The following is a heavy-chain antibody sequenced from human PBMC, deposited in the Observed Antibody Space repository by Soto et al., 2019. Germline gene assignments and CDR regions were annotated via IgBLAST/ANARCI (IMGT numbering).Heavy chain of an antibody. CDR2: IYYSGST. J-gene: IGHJ6*02. CDR3: ARGLIQLWLRPGMDV. V-gene: IGHV4-59*01. Sequence: SETLSLTCTVSGGSISSYYWSWIRQPPGKGLEWIGYIYYSGSTNYNPSLKSRVTISVDTSKNQFSLKLSSVTAADTAVYYCARGLIQLWLRPGMDVWGQGTTVTVSS. D-gene: IGHD5-18*01. CDR1: GGSISSYY.